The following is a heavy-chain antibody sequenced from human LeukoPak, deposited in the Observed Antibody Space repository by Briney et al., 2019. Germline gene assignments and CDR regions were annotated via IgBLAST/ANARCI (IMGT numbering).Heavy chain of an antibody. CDR2: IIPIFGTT. CDR1: GGTFSSYT. CDR3: ARPPRVGATRELDY. Sequence: ASVKVSCKASGGTFSSYTINWVRQAPGQGLEWMGGIIPIFGTTNYAQKFQGRVTMTRDMSTSTVYMELSSLRSEDTAVYYCARPPRVGATRELDYWGQGTLVTVSS. V-gene: IGHV1-69*05. J-gene: IGHJ4*02. D-gene: IGHD1-26*01.